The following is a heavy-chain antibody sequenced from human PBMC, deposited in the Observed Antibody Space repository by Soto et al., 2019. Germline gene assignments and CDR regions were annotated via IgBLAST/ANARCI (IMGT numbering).Heavy chain of an antibody. CDR2: ISSSGSTI. V-gene: IGHV3-11*01. CDR1: GFTFSDYY. D-gene: IGHD2-2*01. Sequence: QVQLVESGGGLVKPGGSLRLSCAASGFTFSDYYMSWIRQAPGKGLEWVSYISSSGSTIYYADSVKGRFTISRDNAKNSLDLQINSLRAEDPAGDYWARRKVVVIPTAIPSYAFYYWGQGTIVTVS. CDR3: ARRKVVVIPTAIPSYAFYY. J-gene: IGHJ3*01.